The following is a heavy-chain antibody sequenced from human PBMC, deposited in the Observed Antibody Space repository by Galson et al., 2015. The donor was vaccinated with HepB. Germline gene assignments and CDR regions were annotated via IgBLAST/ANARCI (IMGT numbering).Heavy chain of an antibody. Sequence: CAISGDSVSSDSAAWNWIRQSPPRGLEWLGRAYYRSKWDNDYSESVKSRITINPDTSKNQFSLQLHSVTPEDTAVYYCARARGGAVVVVDGDPDDYYYYGMDVWCQGTTVTVSS. CDR2: AYYRSKWDN. V-gene: IGHV6-1*01. CDR3: ARARGGAVVVVDGDPDDYYYYGMDV. CDR1: GDSVSSDSAA. J-gene: IGHJ6*02. D-gene: IGHD2-15*01.